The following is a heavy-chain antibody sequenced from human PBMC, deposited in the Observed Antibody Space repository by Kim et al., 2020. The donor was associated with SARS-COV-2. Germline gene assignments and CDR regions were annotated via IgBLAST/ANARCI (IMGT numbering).Heavy chain of an antibody. J-gene: IGHJ5*02. Sequence: SPPLQCRVTIPVDTSKNQFSQKLSSVTAADTAVYYCARLDSSSWDNWFDPWGQGTLVTVSS. D-gene: IGHD6-13*01. CDR3: ARLDSSSWDNWFDP. V-gene: IGHV4-59*01.